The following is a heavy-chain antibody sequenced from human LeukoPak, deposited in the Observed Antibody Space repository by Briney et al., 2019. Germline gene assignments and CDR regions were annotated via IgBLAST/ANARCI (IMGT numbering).Heavy chain of an antibody. Sequence: GGSLRLTCAASGFTFSSYAMSWVRQAPGKGLEWVSAISGSGGSTYYADSVKGRFTISRDNSKNTLYLQMNSLRAEDTAVYYCAKKVEMATIEYWGQGTLVTVSS. D-gene: IGHD5-24*01. CDR1: GFTFSSYA. V-gene: IGHV3-23*01. CDR3: AKKVEMATIEY. J-gene: IGHJ4*02. CDR2: ISGSGGST.